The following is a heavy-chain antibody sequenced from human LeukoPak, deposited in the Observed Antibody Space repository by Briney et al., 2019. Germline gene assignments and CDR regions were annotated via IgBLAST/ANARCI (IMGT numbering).Heavy chain of an antibody. CDR2: ISSSGSTI. D-gene: IGHD3-10*01. CDR3: ARDYNSCAFDI. J-gene: IGHJ3*02. CDR1: GFTFSDYY. V-gene: IGHV3-11*04. Sequence: GGSLRLSCAASGFTFSDYYMSWIRQAPGKGLEWVSYISSSGSTIYYADSVKGRFTISRDNSKNTLYLQMNSLRAEDTAVYYCARDYNSCAFDIWGQGTMVTVSS.